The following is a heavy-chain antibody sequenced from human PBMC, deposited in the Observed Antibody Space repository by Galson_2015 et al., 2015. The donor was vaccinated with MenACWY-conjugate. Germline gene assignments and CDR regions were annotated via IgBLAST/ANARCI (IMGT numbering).Heavy chain of an antibody. Sequence: SLRLSCAASGFTFSSYAMHWVRKAPGKGLEWVAVISYDGSNKYYADSVKGRFTISRDNSKNTLYLQMNSLRAEDTAVYYCARDSSAASSWYYFDYWGQGTLVTVSS. V-gene: IGHV3-30*04. CDR2: ISYDGSNK. J-gene: IGHJ4*02. CDR1: GFTFSSYA. D-gene: IGHD6-13*01. CDR3: ARDSSAASSWYYFDY.